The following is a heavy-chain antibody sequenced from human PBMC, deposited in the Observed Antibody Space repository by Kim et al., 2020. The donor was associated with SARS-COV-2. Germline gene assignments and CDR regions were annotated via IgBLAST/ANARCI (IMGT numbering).Heavy chain of an antibody. CDR2: ISYDGSNK. CDR1: GFTFSSYG. Sequence: GGSLRLSCAASGFTFSSYGMHWVRQAPGKGLEWVAVISYDGSNKYYADSVKGRFTISRDNSKNTLYLQMNSLRAEDTAVYYCAKDERVGAVDYWGQGTLVTVSS. J-gene: IGHJ4*02. V-gene: IGHV3-30*18. CDR3: AKDERVGAVDY. D-gene: IGHD1-26*01.